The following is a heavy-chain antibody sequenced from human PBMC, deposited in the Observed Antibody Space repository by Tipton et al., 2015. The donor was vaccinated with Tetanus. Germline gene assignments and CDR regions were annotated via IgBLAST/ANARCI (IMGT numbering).Heavy chain of an antibody. CDR2: IYYSGST. D-gene: IGHD3-9*01. V-gene: IGHV4-31*03. CDR3: ASARYVDSLTGYYGVRVDRLYGMDV. CDR1: GGSISSGGYY. Sequence: TLSLTCTVSGGSISSGGYYWSWIRQHPGKGLEWIGYIYYSGSTYYNPSLKSRVTISVDTSKNQFSLKLSSVTAADTAVYYCASARYVDSLTGYYGVRVDRLYGMDVWGQGTTVTASS. J-gene: IGHJ6*02.